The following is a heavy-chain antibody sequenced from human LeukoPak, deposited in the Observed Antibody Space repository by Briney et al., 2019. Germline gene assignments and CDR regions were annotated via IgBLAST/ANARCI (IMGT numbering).Heavy chain of an antibody. D-gene: IGHD6-13*01. Sequence: GGPLRLSCAASGFNFSSSTMTGVRQAPGKGLEWVSSFTSCGGTYPADSVKGRFTISRDKSKNTLYLQMNSLRAEDTAVYYCAKDRVAAAGTRGFHWFDPWGQGTLVTVSS. CDR3: AKDRVAAAGTRGFHWFDP. J-gene: IGHJ5*02. CDR1: GFNFSSST. V-gene: IGHV3-23*01. CDR2: FTSCGGT.